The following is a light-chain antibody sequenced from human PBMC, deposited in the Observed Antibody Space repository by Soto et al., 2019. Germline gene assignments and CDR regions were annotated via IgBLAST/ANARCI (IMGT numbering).Light chain of an antibody. J-gene: IGLJ2*01. CDR3: SSYTSSSHVL. V-gene: IGLV2-14*01. Sequence: QSALTQPASVSGSPGQSITISCTGTSSDLGGYNYVSWYQQHPGKAPKLMIFEVSNRPSGVSDRFSGSKSGNTASLTISGLQAEDEADYYCSSYTSSSHVLFGGGTKLTVL. CDR2: EVS. CDR1: SSDLGGYNY.